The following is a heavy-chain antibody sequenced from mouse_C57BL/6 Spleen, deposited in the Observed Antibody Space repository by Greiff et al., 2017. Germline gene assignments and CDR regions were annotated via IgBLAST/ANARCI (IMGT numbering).Heavy chain of an antibody. CDR2: INPNNGGT. J-gene: IGHJ1*03. V-gene: IGHV1-26*01. D-gene: IGHD2-3*01. Sequence: EVQLQQSGPELVKPGASVKISCKASGYTFTDYYMNWVKQSHGKSLEWIGDINPNNGGTSYNQKFKGKATLTVDKSSSTAYMELRSLTSEDSAVYYCVRDDCYYGGYFDVWGTGTTVTVSS. CDR1: GYTFTDYY. CDR3: VRDDCYYGGYFDV.